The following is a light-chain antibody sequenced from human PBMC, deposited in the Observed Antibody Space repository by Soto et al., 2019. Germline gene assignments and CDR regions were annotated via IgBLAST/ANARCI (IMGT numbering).Light chain of an antibody. Sequence: EIVLTQSPATLSLSPGERATLSCRASQSVSSYLAWYQQKPGQAPRLLIYDAPNRATGIPARFSGSGSGTDFPLTISSLEPEDFAVYYCQQRSNWPRTFGQGTKLEIK. CDR3: QQRSNWPRT. CDR2: DAP. J-gene: IGKJ2*02. V-gene: IGKV3-11*01. CDR1: QSVSSY.